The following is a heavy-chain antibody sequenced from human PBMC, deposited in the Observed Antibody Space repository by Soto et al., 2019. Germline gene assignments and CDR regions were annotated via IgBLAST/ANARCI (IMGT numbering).Heavy chain of an antibody. CDR3: ARHRDAIVVVVAANSRGAFDI. CDR1: GGSISSSSYY. J-gene: IGHJ3*02. V-gene: IGHV4-39*01. Sequence: SETLSLTCTVSGGSISSSSYYWGWIRQPPGKGQEWIGSIYYSGSTYYNPSLKNRVNISVDTSKKQLSLKLSSVTAADTAVYYCARHRDAIVVVVAANSRGAFDIWGQGTMVTVSS. D-gene: IGHD2-15*01. CDR2: IYYSGST.